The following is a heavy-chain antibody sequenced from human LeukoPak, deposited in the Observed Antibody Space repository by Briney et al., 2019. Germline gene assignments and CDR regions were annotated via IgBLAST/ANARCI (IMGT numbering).Heavy chain of an antibody. CDR3: ARGKDHYYDSSGYPDYYYYTLVV. D-gene: IGHD3-22*01. CDR2: INAYSGDT. J-gene: IGHJ6*02. Sequence: ASVKVSCAASGYTFTDYAMHWVRQAPGQGLEWMGCINAYSGDTKYAQKVQGRVTITRDTSNSTATMELSRLRSDDTAVYYCARGKDHYYDSSGYPDYYYYTLVVWGQGTTVTVSS. CDR1: GYTFTDYA. V-gene: IGHV1-2*02.